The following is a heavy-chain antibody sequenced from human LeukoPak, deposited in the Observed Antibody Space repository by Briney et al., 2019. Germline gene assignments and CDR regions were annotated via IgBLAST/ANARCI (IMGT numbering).Heavy chain of an antibody. CDR3: ARHQWHYYYYMGV. V-gene: IGHV4-38-2*01. Sequence: ASETLSLTCAVSGYTLGRNYYWGWIRQPPGKGLEWIGSIYYSGDTYYNPSLKSRRVTISVDTSKNQFSLRLSSVTAADTAVYYCARHQWHYYYYMGVWGKGSTVTVSS. J-gene: IGHJ6*03. CDR2: IYYSGDT. CDR1: GYTLGRNYY. D-gene: IGHD6-19*01.